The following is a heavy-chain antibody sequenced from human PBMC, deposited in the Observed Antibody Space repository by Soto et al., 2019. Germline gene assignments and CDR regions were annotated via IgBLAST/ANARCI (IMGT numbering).Heavy chain of an antibody. Sequence: QVQLVQSGAEVKKPGSSVKVSCKASGGTFSSYTISWVRQAPGQGLEWMGRIIPILGIANYAQRFQGRVTITADKSTSTAYMELSSLRSEDTAVYYCAYLVVADTGMDVWGHGTTVTVSS. D-gene: IGHD2-15*01. CDR1: GGTFSSYT. CDR3: AYLVVADTGMDV. CDR2: IIPILGIA. J-gene: IGHJ6*02. V-gene: IGHV1-69*02.